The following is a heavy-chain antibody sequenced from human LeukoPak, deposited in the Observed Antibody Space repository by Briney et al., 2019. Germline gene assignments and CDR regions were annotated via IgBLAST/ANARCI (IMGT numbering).Heavy chain of an antibody. D-gene: IGHD3-9*01. Sequence: SETLSLTCTVSGGSISSYYWSWIRQPPGKGLEWIGYIYYSGSTNYNPSLKSRVTISVDTSKNQFSLKLSSVTAADTAVYYCARDLDDILFYYWDQGTLVTVSS. V-gene: IGHV4-59*01. CDR3: ARDLDDILFYY. J-gene: IGHJ4*02. CDR1: GGSISSYY. CDR2: IYYSGST.